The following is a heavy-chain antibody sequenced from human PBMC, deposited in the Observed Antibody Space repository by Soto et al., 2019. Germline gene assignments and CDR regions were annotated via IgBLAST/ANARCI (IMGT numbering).Heavy chain of an antibody. J-gene: IGHJ3*02. CDR3: ARVERGTATTVVDAFDI. CDR1: GGFVSSGSYY. V-gene: IGHV4-34*01. D-gene: IGHD1-1*01. CDR2: MSHSGGT. Sequence: QVQLQQWGAGLLKPSETLSLTCAVYGGFVSSGSYYWSWIRQPPGKGLEWIGEMSHSGGTHFTLSLKSRATISVVTSKNQFSLKMSSVTAADTALYYCARVERGTATTVVDAFDIWGPGTMVTVSS.